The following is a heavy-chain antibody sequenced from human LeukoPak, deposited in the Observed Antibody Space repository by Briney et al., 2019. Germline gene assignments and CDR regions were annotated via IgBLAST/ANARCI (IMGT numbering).Heavy chain of an antibody. CDR2: ISCYNGNT. D-gene: IGHD3-10*01. Sequence: ASVKVSCKASGYSFSYFGINWVRQAPGQGLEWMGWISCYNGNTNYAQKSEGRLTLTTDTSTSTAYMELRSLRSDDTAVYYCAREGVNYYGSGRSFGYWGQGTLVTVSS. CDR3: AREGVNYYGSGRSFGY. V-gene: IGHV1-18*01. J-gene: IGHJ4*02. CDR1: GYSFSYFG.